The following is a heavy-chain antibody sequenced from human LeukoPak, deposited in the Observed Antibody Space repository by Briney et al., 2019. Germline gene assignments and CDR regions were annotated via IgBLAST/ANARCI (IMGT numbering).Heavy chain of an antibody. D-gene: IGHD1-1*01. CDR1: GGSISSSSYY. V-gene: IGHV4-39*01. CDR3: ARHSSLRTFDY. J-gene: IGHJ4*02. Sequence: SETLSLTCAVSGGSISSSSYYWGWIRQPPGKGLEWIGSMYYSGSTYYNPSLKSRVTISVDTSKNQFSLKLSSVTAADTALYYCARHSSLRTFDYWGQGTLVAVSS. CDR2: MYYSGST.